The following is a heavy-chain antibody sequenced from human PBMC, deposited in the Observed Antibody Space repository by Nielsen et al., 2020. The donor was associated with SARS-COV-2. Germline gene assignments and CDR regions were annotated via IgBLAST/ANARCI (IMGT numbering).Heavy chain of an antibody. CDR2: IYNSGST. D-gene: IGHD1-26*01. CDR3: VRVELLLEGVNWFDP. Sequence: SETLSLTCAVSGGSISTNEYYWSWIRQPPGKGLEWIGYIYNSGSTSYNPSLKSRLTISVDTSKNQFSLKLSSVTAADTAVYYCVRVELLLEGVNWFDPWGQGTLVTVSS. V-gene: IGHV4-30-4*01. CDR1: GGSISTNEYY. J-gene: IGHJ5*02.